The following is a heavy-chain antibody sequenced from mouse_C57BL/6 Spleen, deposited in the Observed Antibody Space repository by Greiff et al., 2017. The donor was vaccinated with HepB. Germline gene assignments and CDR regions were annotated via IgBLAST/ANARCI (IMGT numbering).Heavy chain of an antibody. CDR2: IDPENGDT. CDR3: TTRGSSYWYFDV. D-gene: IGHD1-1*01. V-gene: IGHV14-4*01. Sequence: EVKLQESGAELVRPGASVKLSCTASGFNIKDDYMHWVKQRPEQGLEWIGWIDPENGDTEYASKFQGKATITADTSSNTAYLQRSSLTSEDTAVYYCTTRGSSYWYFDVWGTGTTVTVSS. CDR1: GFNIKDDY. J-gene: IGHJ1*03.